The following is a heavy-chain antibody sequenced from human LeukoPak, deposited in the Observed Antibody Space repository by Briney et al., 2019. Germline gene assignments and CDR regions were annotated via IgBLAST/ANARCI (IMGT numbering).Heavy chain of an antibody. J-gene: IGHJ5*02. CDR2: IDKKDKGYATAT. V-gene: IGHV3-73*01. Sequence: PGGSLKLSCAASGFTFSGSAIHWVRQSSGKGLEWVGQIDKKDKGYATATAYAASVTGRFTISRDDSINTAYLQMKSLRTEDTALYYCTRDSGTYSWFDPWGQGTLVTVSS. CDR3: TRDSGTYSWFDP. D-gene: IGHD1-26*01. CDR1: GFTFSGSA.